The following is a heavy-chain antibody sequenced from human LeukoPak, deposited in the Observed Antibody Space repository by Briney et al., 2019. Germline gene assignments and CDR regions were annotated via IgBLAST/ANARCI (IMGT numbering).Heavy chain of an antibody. Sequence: PGGALRLSCAASGFTLSGSAMHWVRQASGKGLEWVRRIRSKANYYATAYAASVKGRFTVSRDDSKNTTYLQMNRLKTEDTAVYYCTLNSWYENGFDPWGQGTLVTVSS. V-gene: IGHV3-73*01. CDR2: IRSKANYYAT. J-gene: IGHJ5*02. D-gene: IGHD6-13*01. CDR3: TLNSWYENGFDP. CDR1: GFTLSGSA.